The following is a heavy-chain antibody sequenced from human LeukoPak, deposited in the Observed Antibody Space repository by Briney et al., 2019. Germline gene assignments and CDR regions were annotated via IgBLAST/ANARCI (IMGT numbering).Heavy chain of an antibody. D-gene: IGHD3-3*01. Sequence: SETLSLTCAVSGGSISSGGYSWSWIRQPPGKGLEWIGYIYHSGSTYYNPSLKSRVTISVDRSKNQFSLKLSSVTAADTAVYYCARAPHYDFWLGPWGQGTLVTVSS. CDR2: IYHSGST. V-gene: IGHV4-30-2*01. CDR1: GGSISSGGYS. CDR3: ARAPHYDFWLGP. J-gene: IGHJ5*02.